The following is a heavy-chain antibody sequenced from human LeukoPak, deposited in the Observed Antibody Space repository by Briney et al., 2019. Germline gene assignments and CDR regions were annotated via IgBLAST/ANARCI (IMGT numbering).Heavy chain of an antibody. CDR1: GDSVSVKSDV. V-gene: IGHV6-1*01. Sequence: SQALSLTCAISGDSVSVKSDVWNWIRQSPSRGLEWLGRTYYRSKWINDYATSVKSRIIISPDTSKNQFSLHLNSVTPEDTAVYYCARDADWAYDAFDIWGQGTMVTVSS. CDR3: ARDADWAYDAFDI. CDR2: TYYRSKWIN. J-gene: IGHJ3*02. D-gene: IGHD3-9*01.